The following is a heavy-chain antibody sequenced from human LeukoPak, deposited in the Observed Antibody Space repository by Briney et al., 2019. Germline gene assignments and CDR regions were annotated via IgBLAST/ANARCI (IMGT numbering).Heavy chain of an antibody. CDR2: IKQAGSEN. CDR1: GFIFSSYW. V-gene: IGHV3-7*01. CDR3: ARLTWELDYYYYMDV. Sequence: GGSLRLSCAASGFIFSSYWMTWVRQAPGKGLEWVANIKQAGSENSYVDSVKGRFTISRDNAKNSLYLQINSLRAEDTAVYYCARLTWELDYYYYMDVWGKGTTVTVSS. D-gene: IGHD1-26*01. J-gene: IGHJ6*03.